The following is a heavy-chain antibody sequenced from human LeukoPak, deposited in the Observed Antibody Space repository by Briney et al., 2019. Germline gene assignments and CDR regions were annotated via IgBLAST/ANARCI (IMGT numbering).Heavy chain of an antibody. Sequence: GGSLRLSCAASGFTFSSYSMNWVRQAPGEGLEWVSCISSSSSYIYYADSVKGRFTISRDNAKNSLYLQMNSLRGEDTAVYYCARGVDYYENSGTIDYWGQGTLVTVSS. CDR3: ARGVDYYENSGTIDY. CDR2: ISSSSSYI. V-gene: IGHV3-21*01. CDR1: GFTFSSYS. D-gene: IGHD3-22*01. J-gene: IGHJ4*02.